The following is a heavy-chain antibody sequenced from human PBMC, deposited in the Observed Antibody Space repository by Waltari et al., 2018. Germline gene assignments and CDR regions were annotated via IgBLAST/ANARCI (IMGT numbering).Heavy chain of an antibody. V-gene: IGHV3-23*04. Sequence: EEQLVESGGGLVQPGGSLRLSCVASGFTFSAFPLSWVRQAPGKGLEWVSGISQIATNTAYADSVKGRFTVSRDKSKNTVYLQMNRLADDDTAIYFCAGSVRAGADAFDVWGQGTVVTVSS. CDR3: AGSVRAGADAFDV. CDR1: GFTFSAFP. J-gene: IGHJ3*01. CDR2: ISQIATNT. D-gene: IGHD6-19*01.